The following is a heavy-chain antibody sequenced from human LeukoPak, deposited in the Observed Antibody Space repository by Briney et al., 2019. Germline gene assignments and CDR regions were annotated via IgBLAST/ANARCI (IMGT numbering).Heavy chain of an antibody. CDR1: GFNFNQHT. CDR3: AKGMNPLPSYDDY. CDR2: ISGSGDVT. Sequence: GGSLRLSCAASGFNFNQHTMAWVRQAPGKGLEWVSSISGSGDVTKYADSVKGRFTISRDNSKNTLYLQMNSLRAEDTAVCYCAKGMNPLPSYDDYWGQGTLVTVSS. J-gene: IGHJ4*02. V-gene: IGHV3-23*01. D-gene: IGHD3-3*01.